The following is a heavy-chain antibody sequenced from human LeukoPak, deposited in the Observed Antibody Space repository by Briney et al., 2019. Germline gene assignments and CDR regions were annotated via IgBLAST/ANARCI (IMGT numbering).Heavy chain of an antibody. CDR3: ARDGTGYYGSGSYYFDY. CDR2: IYTSGST. J-gene: IGHJ4*02. CDR1: GGSISSYY. Sequence: SETLSPTCTVSGGSISSYYWSWIRQPAGKGLEWIGRIYTSGSTNYNPSLKSRVTMSVDTSKNQFSLKLSSVTAADTAVYYCARDGTGYYGSGSYYFDYWGQGTLVTVSS. V-gene: IGHV4-4*07. D-gene: IGHD3-10*01.